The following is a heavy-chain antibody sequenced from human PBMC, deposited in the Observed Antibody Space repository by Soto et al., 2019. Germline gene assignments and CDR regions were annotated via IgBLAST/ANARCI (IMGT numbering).Heavy chain of an antibody. Sequence: IMSLPWTVSGGSISSYYWSWIRQPPGKGLEWIGYIYYSGSTNYNPSLKSRVTISVDTSKNQFSLKLSSVTAADTAVYYCAREIAVGGYMAVWGKGTTVTVS. CDR2: IYYSGST. CDR3: AREIAVGGYMAV. D-gene: IGHD6-19*01. J-gene: IGHJ6*03. CDR1: GGSISSYY. V-gene: IGHV4-59*01.